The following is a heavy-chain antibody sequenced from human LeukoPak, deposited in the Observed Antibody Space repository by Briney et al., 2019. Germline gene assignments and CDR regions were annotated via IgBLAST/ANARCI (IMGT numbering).Heavy chain of an antibody. CDR2: ISNSGGTI. V-gene: IGHV3-48*01. CDR1: GFTFSSYS. Sequence: GGSLRLSCAASGFTFSSYSMNWVRQAPGKGLEWVSYISNSGGTIYYADSVKGRFTISRDNAKSSLYLQMNCLRAEDTAVYYCVRPNGPTPFDYWGQGTLVTVSS. J-gene: IGHJ4*02. CDR3: VRPNGPTPFDY.